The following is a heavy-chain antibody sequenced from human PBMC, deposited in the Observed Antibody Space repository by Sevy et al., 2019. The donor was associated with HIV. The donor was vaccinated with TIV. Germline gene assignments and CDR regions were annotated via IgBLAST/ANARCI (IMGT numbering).Heavy chain of an antibody. J-gene: IGHJ4*02. D-gene: IGHD3-22*01. CDR3: TRDFYGSNSPRY. Sequence: GGSLRLSCITSGFTFGDYAMTWIRQVPGKGLEWVGFIRTAAYGGTTEYAASLKGRFTISRDDSKSIAYLQMNSLKTEDTAVYYCTRDFYGSNSPRYWGQGTQVTVSS. V-gene: IGHV3-49*03. CDR1: GFTFGDYA. CDR2: IRTAAYGGTT.